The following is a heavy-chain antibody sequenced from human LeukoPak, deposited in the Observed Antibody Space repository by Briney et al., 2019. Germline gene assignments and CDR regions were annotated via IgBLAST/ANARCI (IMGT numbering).Heavy chain of an antibody. J-gene: IGHJ4*02. CDR1: GFTFSSYA. CDR3: AKDAVESFYDSSGYYYGVGFDY. Sequence: GGSLRLSCAASGFTFSSYAMSWVRQAPGKGLEWASAISGSGGSTYYTDSVKGRFNISRDNSKNTLYLQMNSLRAEDTAVYFCAKDAVESFYDSSGYYYGVGFDYWGQGTLVSVSS. V-gene: IGHV3-23*01. D-gene: IGHD3-22*01. CDR2: ISGSGGST.